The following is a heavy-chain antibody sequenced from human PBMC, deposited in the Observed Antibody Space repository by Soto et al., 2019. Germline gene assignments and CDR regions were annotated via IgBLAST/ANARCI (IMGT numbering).Heavy chain of an antibody. CDR1: GGTFSSYA. V-gene: IGHV1-69*13. CDR3: ASPAYSYGRDAFDI. CDR2: IIPIFGTA. J-gene: IGHJ3*02. D-gene: IGHD5-18*01. Sequence: SVKVSCKASGGTFSSYAISWVRQAPGQGLEWMGGIIPIFGTANYAQKFQGRVTITADESTSTAYMELSSLRSEDTAVYYCASPAYSYGRDAFDIWGQGTMVTVSS.